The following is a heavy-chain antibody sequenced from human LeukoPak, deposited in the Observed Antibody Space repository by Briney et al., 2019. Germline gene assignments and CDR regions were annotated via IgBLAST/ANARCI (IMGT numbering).Heavy chain of an antibody. CDR2: INPNSGGT. V-gene: IGHV1-2*02. Sequence: ASVKVSCKASGYTFTGYYMHWVRQAPGQGLEWMGWINPNSGGTNYAQKLQGRVTMTRDTSISTAYMELSRLRSDDTAVYYCARLRAPRITMVRGVWGFDPWGQGTLVTVSS. D-gene: IGHD3-10*01. CDR1: GYTFTGYY. CDR3: ARLRAPRITMVRGVWGFDP. J-gene: IGHJ5*02.